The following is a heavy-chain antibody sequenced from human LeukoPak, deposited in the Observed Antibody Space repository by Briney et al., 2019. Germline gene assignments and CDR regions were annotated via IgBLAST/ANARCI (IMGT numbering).Heavy chain of an antibody. CDR2: ISHSGGTT. V-gene: IGHV3-23*01. CDR3: AKANVKYCSGGSCFDAFDI. J-gene: IGHJ3*02. Sequence: PGKSLRLSCAASGFSFRNYAFHWVRQAPGKGPEWVSAISHSGGTTYYADSVKGRFTITRDNSKNTLYLQMNSLRAEDTAVYYCAKANVKYCSGGSCFDAFDIWGQGTMVTVSS. CDR1: GFSFRNYA. D-gene: IGHD2-15*01.